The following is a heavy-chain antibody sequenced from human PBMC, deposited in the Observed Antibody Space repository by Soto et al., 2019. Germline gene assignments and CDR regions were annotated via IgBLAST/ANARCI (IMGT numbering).Heavy chain of an antibody. J-gene: IGHJ4*02. CDR3: ARDLAHDDYGDYYFDY. V-gene: IGHV1-69*12. Sequence: QVQLVQSGAEVKKPGSSVKVSYKASGGTFSSYAISWVRQAPGQGLEWMGGIIPIFGTANYAQKFQGRVTITADESTSTAYMELSSLRSEDTAVYYCARDLAHDDYGDYYFDYWGQGTLVTVSS. CDR1: GGTFSSYA. CDR2: IIPIFGTA. D-gene: IGHD4-17*01.